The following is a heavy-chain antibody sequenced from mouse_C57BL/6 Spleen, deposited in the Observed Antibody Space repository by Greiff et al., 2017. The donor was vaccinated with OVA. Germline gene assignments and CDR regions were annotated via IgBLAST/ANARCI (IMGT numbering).Heavy chain of an antibody. CDR1: GYAFTNYL. V-gene: IGHV1-54*01. D-gene: IGHD2-2*01. Sequence: QVQLQQSGAELVRPGTSVKVSCKASGYAFTNYLIEWVKQRPGQGLEWIGVINPGSGGTNYNEKFKGKATLTADKSSSTAYMQLSSLTSEDSAVYFCARSEWFLYYFDYWGQGTTLTVSS. CDR3: ARSEWFLYYFDY. CDR2: INPGSGGT. J-gene: IGHJ2*01.